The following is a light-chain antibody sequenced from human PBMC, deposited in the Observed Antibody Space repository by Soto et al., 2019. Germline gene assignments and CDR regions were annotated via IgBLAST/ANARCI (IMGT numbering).Light chain of an antibody. Sequence: QAVLTQPPSASGSPGQSVTISCTGTRSDVGGYNYVSWYQQHPGKAPKLMIFEVSQRPSGDPDRFSGSKSGNTASLTVSALQAEDEADYYCSSYAGSSNYVFGTGTKVTVL. CDR1: RSDVGGYNY. CDR2: EVS. CDR3: SSYAGSSNYV. J-gene: IGLJ1*01. V-gene: IGLV2-8*01.